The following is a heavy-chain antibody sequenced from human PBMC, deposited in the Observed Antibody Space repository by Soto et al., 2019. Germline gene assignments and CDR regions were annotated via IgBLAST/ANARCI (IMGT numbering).Heavy chain of an antibody. V-gene: IGHV4-39*01. J-gene: IGHJ4*02. CDR3: ARGRRYSSSWYSDY. CDR2: IHYSGST. Sequence: SETLSLTCTVSGDSITSSSYYWGWIRQPPGKGLEWIGSIHYSGSTYYNPSLKSRVTISVDTSKNQISLKLSSVTAADTAVYYCARGRRYSSSWYSDYWGQGTLVTVSS. CDR1: GDSITSSSYY. D-gene: IGHD6-13*01.